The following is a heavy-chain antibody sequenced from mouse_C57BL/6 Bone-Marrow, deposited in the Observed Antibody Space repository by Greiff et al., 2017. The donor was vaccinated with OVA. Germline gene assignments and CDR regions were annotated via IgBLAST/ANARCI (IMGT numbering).Heavy chain of an antibody. CDR3: ARGVLRVQRRFAY. Sequence: DVHLVESGPGLVKPSQSLSLTCSVTGYSITSGYYWNWIRQFPGNKLEWMGYISYDGSNNYNPSLKNRISITRDTSKNQFFLKLNSVTTEDTATYYCARGVLRVQRRFAYWGQGTLVTVSA. CDR2: ISYDGSN. V-gene: IGHV3-6*01. CDR1: GYSITSGYY. D-gene: IGHD1-1*01. J-gene: IGHJ3*01.